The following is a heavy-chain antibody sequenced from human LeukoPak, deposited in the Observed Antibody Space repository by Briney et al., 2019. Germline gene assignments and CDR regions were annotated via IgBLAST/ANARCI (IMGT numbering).Heavy chain of an antibody. V-gene: IGHV3-21*01. CDR2: ISSSSSYI. CDR1: GLTFSSYS. D-gene: IGHD6-19*01. CDR3: ARGSSGGFDY. J-gene: IGHJ4*02. Sequence: TGGSLRLSCAASGLTFSSYSMNWVRQAPGKGLEWVSSISSSSSYIYYADSVKGRFTISRDNAKNSLYLQMNSLRAEDTAVYYCARGSSGGFDYWGQGTLVTVSS.